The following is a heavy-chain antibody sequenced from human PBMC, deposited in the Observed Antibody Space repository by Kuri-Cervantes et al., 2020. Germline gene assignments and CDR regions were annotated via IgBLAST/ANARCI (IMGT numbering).Heavy chain of an antibody. CDR1: GYTFTGYY. CDR2: FDPEDGET. V-gene: IGHV1-24*01. Sequence: ASVKVSCKASGYTFTGYYMHWVRQAPGKGLEWMGGFDPEDGETIYAQKFQGRVTMTEDTSTDTAYMELSSLRSEDTAVYYCATGFLVGARDAFDIWGQGTMVTVSS. CDR3: ATGFLVGARDAFDI. D-gene: IGHD1-26*01. J-gene: IGHJ3*02.